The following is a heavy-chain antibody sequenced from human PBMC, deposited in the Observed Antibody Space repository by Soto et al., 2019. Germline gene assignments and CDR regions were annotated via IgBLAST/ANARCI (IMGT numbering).Heavy chain of an antibody. V-gene: IGHV3-23*01. Sequence: GGSLRLSCATSGFTFSNYAMSWVRQAPGKGLEWVSTISGTGSSTYYADSVRGRFTISRDNSETTLYLQMSSLRAEDTALYYCARGRTSRNWFDPRGQGTLVTVSS. J-gene: IGHJ5*02. CDR2: ISGTGSST. CDR1: GFTFSNYA. CDR3: ARGRTSRNWFDP.